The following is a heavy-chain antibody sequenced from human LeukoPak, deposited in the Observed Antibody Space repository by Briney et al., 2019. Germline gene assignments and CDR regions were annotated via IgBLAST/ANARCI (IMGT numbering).Heavy chain of an antibody. CDR3: ARANGAFDI. J-gene: IGHJ3*02. CDR1: GFTFSNYY. CDR2: ISTSPSII. D-gene: IGHD2-8*01. V-gene: IGHV3-48*02. Sequence: GGSLRLSCAASGFTFSNYYMNWVRQAPGKGLEWVSYISTSPSIIYYADSVKGRFTISRDNAKNSLYLQMNSLRDEDTAAYYCARANGAFDIWGQGTMVTVSS.